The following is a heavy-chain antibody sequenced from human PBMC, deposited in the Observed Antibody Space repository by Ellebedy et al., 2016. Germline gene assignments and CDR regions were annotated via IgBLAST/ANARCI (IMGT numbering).Heavy chain of an antibody. J-gene: IGHJ4*02. CDR3: ATRIDRSGVYK. V-gene: IGHV5-51*06. CDR2: ILPYNSVI. D-gene: IGHD3-22*01. Sequence: GESLKISCQTSGHSFSTNWIGWVRQMPGKGLEWMGIILPYNSVILYRPSFQGQVTMSADQSITTIYLQWSSLKATDTAMYYCATRIDRSGVYKWGQGTLVTVSS. CDR1: GHSFSTNW.